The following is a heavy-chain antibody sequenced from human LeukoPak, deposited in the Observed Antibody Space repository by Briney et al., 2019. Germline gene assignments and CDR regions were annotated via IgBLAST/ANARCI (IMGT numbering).Heavy chain of an antibody. V-gene: IGHV3-74*01. CDR3: AKADYYDSSGYYYVPTSLDY. D-gene: IGHD3-22*01. J-gene: IGHJ4*02. CDR2: INSDGTIT. Sequence: GGSLRLSCAASGFTFTSYWMHWVRQAPGKGLVWLSRINSDGTITSYADSLEGRFTISRDNAKNTVYLQMNSLRAEDTAVYYCAKADYYDSSGYYYVPTSLDYWGQGTLVTVSS. CDR1: GFTFTSYW.